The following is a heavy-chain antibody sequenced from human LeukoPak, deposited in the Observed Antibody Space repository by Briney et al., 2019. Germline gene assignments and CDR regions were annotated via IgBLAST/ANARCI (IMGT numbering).Heavy chain of an antibody. V-gene: IGHV1-24*01. CDR2: FYPEDGET. CDR3: ATVPLESRSNYYFDY. CDR1: GYTLTELS. Sequence: ASVKVSCKVSGYTLTELSMHWVRQAPGKGLEWMGGFYPEDGETIYAQKFQGRVTMTEDTSTDTAYMELSSLRSEDTAVYYCATVPLESRSNYYFDYWGQGTLVTVSS. J-gene: IGHJ4*02.